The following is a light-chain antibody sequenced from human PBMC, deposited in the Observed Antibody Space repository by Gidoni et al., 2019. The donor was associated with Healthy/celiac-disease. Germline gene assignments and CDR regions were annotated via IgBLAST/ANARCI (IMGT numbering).Light chain of an antibody. J-gene: IGKJ1*01. V-gene: IGKV1-39*01. CDR3: QQSYSTHWT. CDR2: AAS. Sequence: DIQMTQSPSSLSASVGDRVTITCRASQSISSYLNWYQQKPGKAPKLLIYAASSLQSGVPSRFSGSGSGIDFTLTISSLQPEDFATYYCQQSYSTHWTFGQGTKVEIK. CDR1: QSISSY.